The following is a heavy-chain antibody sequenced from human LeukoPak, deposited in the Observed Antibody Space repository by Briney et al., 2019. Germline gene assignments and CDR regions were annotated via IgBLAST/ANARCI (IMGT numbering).Heavy chain of an antibody. D-gene: IGHD6-13*01. Sequence: GASVKVSWKASGYTFTSYVISWVRQAPGQGLEWMGWISAYNGNTNYAQKLQGRVTMTTDTSTSTAYMELRSLRSDDTAVYYCARDKGIAAAGTGSVDYWGQGTLVTVSS. CDR3: ARDKGIAAAGTGSVDY. J-gene: IGHJ4*02. CDR1: GYTFTSYV. CDR2: ISAYNGNT. V-gene: IGHV1-18*01.